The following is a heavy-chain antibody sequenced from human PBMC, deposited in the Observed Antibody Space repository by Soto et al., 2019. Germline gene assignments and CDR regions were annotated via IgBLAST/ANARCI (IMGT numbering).Heavy chain of an antibody. Sequence: QVQLQESGPGLVKPSETLSLTYTVSGGSVSSGSYYWSWIRQPPGKGLEWIGYIYYSGSTNYNPSLKSRVTISVDTSKNQFSLKLSSVTAADTAVYYCARVYYYDSSGYYFNGAFDIWGQGTMVTVSS. D-gene: IGHD3-22*01. CDR3: ARVYYYDSSGYYFNGAFDI. CDR2: IYYSGST. V-gene: IGHV4-61*01. CDR1: GGSVSSGSYY. J-gene: IGHJ3*02.